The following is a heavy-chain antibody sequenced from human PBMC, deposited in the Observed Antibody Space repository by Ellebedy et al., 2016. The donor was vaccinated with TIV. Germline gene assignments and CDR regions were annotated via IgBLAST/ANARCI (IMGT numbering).Heavy chain of an antibody. CDR1: GFTFTTYA. D-gene: IGHD2-2*01. J-gene: IGHJ4*02. V-gene: IGHV3-30*07. Sequence: PGGSLRLSCAASGFTFTTYAMHWVRQAPGKGLEWVAVISYDGSNKYYADSVKGRFPISRDNSKNTLYLQMNSLRVEDTAVYYCAHHCSSTNCHDYWGQGTLVPVSS. CDR2: ISYDGSNK. CDR3: AHHCSSTNCHDY.